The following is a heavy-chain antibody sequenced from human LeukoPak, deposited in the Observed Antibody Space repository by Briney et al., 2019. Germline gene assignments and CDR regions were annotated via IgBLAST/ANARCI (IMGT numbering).Heavy chain of an antibody. V-gene: IGHV4-59*01. CDR3: ARGYCSGGSCYMEEH. CDR1: GGSISSYY. D-gene: IGHD2-15*01. J-gene: IGHJ4*02. Sequence: SETLSLTCTVSGGSISSYYWSWIRQPPGKGLEWIGYIYYSGSTNYNPSLKSRVTISVDTSKSQFSLKLSSVTAADTAVYYCARGYCSGGSCYMEEHWGQGTLVTVSS. CDR2: IYYSGST.